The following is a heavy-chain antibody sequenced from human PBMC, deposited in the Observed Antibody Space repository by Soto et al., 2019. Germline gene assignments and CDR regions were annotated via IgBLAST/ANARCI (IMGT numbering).Heavy chain of an antibody. CDR1: GFTFSSYA. Sequence: GGSLRLSCAASGFTFSSYAMHWVRQAPGKGLEWVAVISYDGSNKYYADSVKGRFTISRDNSKNTLYLQMNSLRAEDTAVYYCARPRGGLLPYYYYGMDVWGQGTTVTVSS. CDR2: ISYDGSNK. J-gene: IGHJ6*02. CDR3: ARPRGGLLPYYYYGMDV. V-gene: IGHV3-30-3*01. D-gene: IGHD2-15*01.